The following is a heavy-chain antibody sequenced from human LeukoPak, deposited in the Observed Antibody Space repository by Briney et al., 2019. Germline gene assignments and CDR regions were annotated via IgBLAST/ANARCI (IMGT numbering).Heavy chain of an antibody. J-gene: IGHJ4*02. CDR3: ARARLHHRSFDLKTSYYFDY. V-gene: IGHV3-21*01. CDR2: ISSSSSYI. D-gene: IGHD6-25*01. Sequence: PGGSLRLSCAASGFTFSSYSMNWVRQAPGKGLEWVSSISSSSSYIYYADSVKGRFTISRDNAKNSLYLQMNSLRAEDTAVYYCARARLHHRSFDLKTSYYFDYWGQGTLVTVSS. CDR1: GFTFSSYS.